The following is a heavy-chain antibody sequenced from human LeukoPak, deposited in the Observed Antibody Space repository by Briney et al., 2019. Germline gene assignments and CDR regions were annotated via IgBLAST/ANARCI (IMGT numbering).Heavy chain of an antibody. V-gene: IGHV4-59*01. CDR3: ARDVRDDYFDP. J-gene: IGHJ5*02. D-gene: IGHD3-10*02. CDR2: IYYSGST. Sequence: SETLSLTCTVSGGSISSYYWSWIRQPPGKGLEWIGYIYYSGSTNYNPSLKSRVTISVDTSKNQFSLKLSSVTAADTAVYYCARDVRDDYFDPWGQGTMVTVSS. CDR1: GGSISSYY.